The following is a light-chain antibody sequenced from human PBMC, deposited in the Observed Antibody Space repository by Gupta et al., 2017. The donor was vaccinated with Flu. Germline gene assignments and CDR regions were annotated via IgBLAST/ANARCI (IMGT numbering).Light chain of an antibody. CDR3: QQSDNAFFT. V-gene: IGKV1-39*01. Sequence: DIHMTQSPSSLSASLGDRVTITCRASQGISSYLNWYQQKPGKAPKLLISFASTLKSGVPSRFSGSGSCTDFTLTISRLQPEDIATYYCQQSDNAFFTFGHGTRLDIK. CDR2: FAS. CDR1: QGISSY. J-gene: IGKJ3*01.